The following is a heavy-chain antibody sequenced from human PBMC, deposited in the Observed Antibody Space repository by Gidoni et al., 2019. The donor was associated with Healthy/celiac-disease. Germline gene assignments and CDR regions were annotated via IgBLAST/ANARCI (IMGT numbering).Heavy chain of an antibody. J-gene: IGHJ5*02. CDR1: GGSISSYY. Sequence: QVQLPESGPGLVKPSETLSLTCMVPGGSISSYYWGWTRQPPGKGLEWIGYIYYSGSTNYNPSLKSRVTISVDTSKNQFSLKLSSVTAADAAVYYGAKADLGYCSSTSCRDWFDPWGQGTLVTVSS. D-gene: IGHD2-2*01. CDR2: IYYSGST. V-gene: IGHV4-59*01. CDR3: AKADLGYCSSTSCRDWFDP.